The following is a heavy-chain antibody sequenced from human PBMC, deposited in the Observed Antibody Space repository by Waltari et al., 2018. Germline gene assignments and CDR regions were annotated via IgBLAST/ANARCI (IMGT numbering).Heavy chain of an antibody. CDR1: GGSISSSSYY. D-gene: IGHD2-15*01. CDR3: AREMATHGGRNYYFDY. V-gene: IGHV4-39*02. Sequence: QLQLQESGPGLVKPSETLSLTCTVSGGSISSSSYYWGWIRQPPGKGLEWIGSIYYSGSTYYNPSLKSRVTISVDTSKNQFSLKLSSVTAADTAVYYCAREMATHGGRNYYFDYWGQGTLVTVSS. J-gene: IGHJ4*02. CDR2: IYYSGST.